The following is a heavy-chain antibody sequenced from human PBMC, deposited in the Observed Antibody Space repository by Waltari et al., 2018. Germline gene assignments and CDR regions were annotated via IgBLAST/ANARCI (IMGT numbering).Heavy chain of an antibody. Sequence: QVQLVESGGVVVQPGRSLSLSCAASGFSFSTYGRKGVRQSPGKVLEWVALIWNDGSNKYYADSVKGRFTISRDNSKNTLYLQMNSLTTEDTAIYYCAKAGRAVAGTWVDYFDSWGQGTQVTVSS. V-gene: IGHV3-30*18. D-gene: IGHD6-19*01. J-gene: IGHJ4*02. CDR3: AKAGRAVAGTWVDYFDS. CDR2: IWNDGSNK. CDR1: GFSFSTYG.